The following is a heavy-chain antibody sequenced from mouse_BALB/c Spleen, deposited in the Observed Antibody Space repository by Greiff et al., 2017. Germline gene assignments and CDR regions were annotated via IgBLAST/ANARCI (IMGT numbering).Heavy chain of an antibody. Sequence: VKLVESGAELVKPGASVKLSCKASGYTFTSYYMYWVKQRPGQGLEWIGEINPSNGGTNFNEKFKSKATLTVDKSSSTAYMQLSSLTSEDSAVYYCTRLSTAYWGQGTLVTVSA. D-gene: IGHD6-1*01. CDR1: GYTFTSYY. J-gene: IGHJ3*01. V-gene: IGHV1S81*02. CDR2: INPSNGGT. CDR3: TRLSTAY.